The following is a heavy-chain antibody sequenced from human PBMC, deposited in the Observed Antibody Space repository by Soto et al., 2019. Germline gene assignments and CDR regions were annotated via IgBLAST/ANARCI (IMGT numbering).Heavy chain of an antibody. Sequence: PSETLSLTCTVSGGSISSSSYYWGWIRQPPGKGLEWIGSIYYSGSTYYNPSLKSRVTISVDTSKNQFSLKLSSVTAADTAVYYCARRRWPYYFDYWGQGTLVTVSS. CDR1: GGSISSSSYY. CDR2: IYYSGST. V-gene: IGHV4-39*01. D-gene: IGHD2-15*01. CDR3: ARRRWPYYFDY. J-gene: IGHJ4*02.